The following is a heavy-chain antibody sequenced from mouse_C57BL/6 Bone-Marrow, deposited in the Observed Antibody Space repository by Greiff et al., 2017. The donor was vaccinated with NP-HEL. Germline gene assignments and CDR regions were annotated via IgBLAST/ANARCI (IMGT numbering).Heavy chain of an antibody. CDR3: TRNLPYDYPFDD. J-gene: IGHJ2*01. D-gene: IGHD2-4*01. V-gene: IGHV6-6*01. CDR1: GFTFSDAW. Sequence: EVMLVESGGGLVQPGGSMKLSCAASGFTFSDAWMDWVRQSPEKGLEWVAEIRNKANNHATYYAESVKGRFTISRDDSKSSVYLQMNSLRAEDTGIYYCTRNLPYDYPFDDWGQGTTLTVSS. CDR2: IRNKANNHAT.